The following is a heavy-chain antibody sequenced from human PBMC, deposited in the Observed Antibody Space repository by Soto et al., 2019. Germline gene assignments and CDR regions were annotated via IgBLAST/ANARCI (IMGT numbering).Heavy chain of an antibody. Sequence: SETLSLTCTVSGGSISSGGYYWSWVHHHPGKGLEWIGYIYYSGSTYYNPSLKSRVTISVDTSKNQFSLKLSSVTAADTAVYYCAREAYYYDSSGYKLFDPWGHGTMVTV. CDR3: AREAYYYDSSGYKLFDP. CDR1: GGSISSGGYY. CDR2: IYYSGST. V-gene: IGHV4-31*03. J-gene: IGHJ5*02. D-gene: IGHD3-22*01.